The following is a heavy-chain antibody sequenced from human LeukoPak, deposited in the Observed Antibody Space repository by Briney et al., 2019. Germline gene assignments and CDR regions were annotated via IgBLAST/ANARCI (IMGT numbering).Heavy chain of an antibody. D-gene: IGHD3-16*01. Sequence: ASVKVSCKASGYTFTSYDINWVRQATGQGLEWMGWMNPNSGNTGYAQKFQGRVTMTRNTSISTAYMELSSPRSEDTAVYYCARGEGGYYYYGMDVWGQGTTVTVSS. J-gene: IGHJ6*02. CDR1: GYTFTSYD. V-gene: IGHV1-8*01. CDR3: ARGEGGYYYYGMDV. CDR2: MNPNSGNT.